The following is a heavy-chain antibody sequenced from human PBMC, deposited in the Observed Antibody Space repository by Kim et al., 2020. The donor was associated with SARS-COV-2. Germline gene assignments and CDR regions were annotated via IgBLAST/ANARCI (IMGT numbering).Heavy chain of an antibody. Sequence: KFQGRVTITRDTSASTAYMELSGLRAEDTAVYYCAGAYSNYGFWFDPWGQGTLVTVSS. V-gene: IGHV1-3*01. D-gene: IGHD4-4*01. CDR3: AGAYSNYGFWFDP. J-gene: IGHJ5*02.